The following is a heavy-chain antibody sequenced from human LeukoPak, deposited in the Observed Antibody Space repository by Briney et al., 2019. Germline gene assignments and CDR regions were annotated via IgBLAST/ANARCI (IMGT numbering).Heavy chain of an antibody. CDR2: ISGSGGST. D-gene: IGHD5-18*01. CDR3: AKDVTAMVPYYFDY. CDR1: GFTFSSYA. Sequence: GASLRLSCAASGFTFSSYAMSWVRQAPGKGLEWVSAISGSGGSTYYADSVKGRFTISRDNSKNTLYLQMSSLRAEDTAVYYCAKDVTAMVPYYFDYWGQGTLVTVSS. J-gene: IGHJ4*02. V-gene: IGHV3-23*01.